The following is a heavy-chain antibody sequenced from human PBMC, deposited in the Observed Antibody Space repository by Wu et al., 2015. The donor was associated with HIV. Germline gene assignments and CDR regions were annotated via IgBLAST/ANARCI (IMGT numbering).Heavy chain of an antibody. J-gene: IGHJ4*03. CDR3: AKDEADIVEHLNYFDS. Sequence: QAQLVQSGTEVKKPGASVKVSCKASGYSFTAYYIHWVRQAPGQGLEWMGWINPNNGGTKYTQKFQGRVTMTGDTSISIAYMELSRLTSDDTAMYYCAKDEADIVEHLNYFDSVGHGNPVTVSS. CDR1: GYSFTAYY. D-gene: IGHD2-15*01. CDR2: INPNNGGT. V-gene: IGHV1-2*02.